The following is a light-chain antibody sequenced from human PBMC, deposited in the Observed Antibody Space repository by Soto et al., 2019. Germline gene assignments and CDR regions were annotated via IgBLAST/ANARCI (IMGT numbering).Light chain of an antibody. CDR3: HQYDNVPQT. CDR1: QDISNF. V-gene: IGKV1-33*01. CDR2: DAS. J-gene: IGKJ4*01. Sequence: DIQMTQSPSSLSASVGDRVTITCQASQDISNFLNWYRQKPGKAPKLLIYDASNLQTGVPSRFSGSGSGTEFTLTISSLQPEDSATYYCHQYDNVPQTFGRGTKVEIK.